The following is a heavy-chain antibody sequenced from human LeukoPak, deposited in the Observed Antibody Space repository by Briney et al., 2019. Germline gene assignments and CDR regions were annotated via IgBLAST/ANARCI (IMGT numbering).Heavy chain of an antibody. CDR2: IIPIFGTA. Sequence: SVKVSCKASGGTFSSYAISWVRQAPGQGLEWMGGIIPIFGTANYAQKFQGRVTITADESTSTAYMELSSLRSEDTAVYYCARGRIGYSGSSSTYAFDTWGQGTMVTVSS. CDR3: ARGRIGYSGSSSTYAFDT. J-gene: IGHJ3*02. CDR1: GGTFSSYA. V-gene: IGHV1-69*13. D-gene: IGHD1-26*01.